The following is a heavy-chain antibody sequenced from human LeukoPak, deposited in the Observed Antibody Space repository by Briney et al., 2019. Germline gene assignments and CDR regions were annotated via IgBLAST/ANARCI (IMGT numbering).Heavy chain of an antibody. J-gene: IGHJ4*02. Sequence: SETLSLTCTVSGGSISSYYWSWIRQPPGKGLEWIGYIYYSGSTNYNPSLKSRVTISVDTSKNQFSLKLSSVTAADTAVYYCARQAMVRGVDYWGQGTLVTVSS. CDR2: IYYSGST. CDR1: GGSISSYY. CDR3: ARQAMVRGVDY. V-gene: IGHV4-59*08. D-gene: IGHD3-10*01.